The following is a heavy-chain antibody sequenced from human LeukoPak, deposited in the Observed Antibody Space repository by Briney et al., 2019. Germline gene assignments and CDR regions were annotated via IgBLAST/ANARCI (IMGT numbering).Heavy chain of an antibody. J-gene: IGHJ5*02. CDR3: ARVIAVAGSNWFDP. CDR2: IYYSGST. D-gene: IGHD6-19*01. Sequence: SETLSLTCTVSGRSISSYYWSWIRQPPGKGLEWIGYIYYSGSTNYNPSLKSRVTLSVDTSKNQFSLKLSSVTAADTAVYYCARVIAVAGSNWFDPWGQGTLVTVSS. CDR1: GRSISSYY. V-gene: IGHV4-59*08.